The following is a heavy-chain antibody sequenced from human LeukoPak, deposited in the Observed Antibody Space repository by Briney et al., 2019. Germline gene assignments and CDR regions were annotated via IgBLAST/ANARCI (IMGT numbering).Heavy chain of an antibody. V-gene: IGHV5-10-1*01. CDR1: GYRFTSYW. Sequence: GESLKISCKGSGYRFTSYWISWVRQMPGKGLEWMGRIDPSDSYTNYSPSFQGHVTISADKSISTAYLQWSSLKASDTAMYYCARFNGGSAKAGMDVWGQGTTVTVSS. D-gene: IGHD6-25*01. J-gene: IGHJ6*02. CDR3: ARFNGGSAKAGMDV. CDR2: IDPSDSYT.